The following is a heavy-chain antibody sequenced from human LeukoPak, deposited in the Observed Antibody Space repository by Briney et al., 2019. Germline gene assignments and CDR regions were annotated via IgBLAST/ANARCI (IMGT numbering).Heavy chain of an antibody. J-gene: IGHJ4*02. V-gene: IGHV3-21*01. CDR3: ARDPSPGSNFGVDYFDY. Sequence: GGSLRLSCAASGFTFSSYSMNWVRQAPGKGLEWVSSISSSSSYIYYADSVKGRFTISRDNAKNSLYLQMNSLRAEDTAVYYCARDPSPGSNFGVDYFDYWGQGTLVTVSS. D-gene: IGHD3-3*01. CDR2: ISSSSSYI. CDR1: GFTFSSYS.